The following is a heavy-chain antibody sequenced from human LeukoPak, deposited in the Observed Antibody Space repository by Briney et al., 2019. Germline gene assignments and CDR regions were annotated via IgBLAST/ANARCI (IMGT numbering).Heavy chain of an antibody. J-gene: IGHJ4*02. CDR2: ISSSSGSI. D-gene: IGHD1-26*01. V-gene: IGHV3-48*02. Sequence: GGSVRLSCAASGFTFSTYSMNWVRQAPGKGLEWVSYISSSSGSISYADSVKGRFTISRDNAKNSLYLQMNSLRDEDTAVYYCASKWDYYFDYWGQGTLVTVSS. CDR3: ASKWDYYFDY. CDR1: GFTFSTYS.